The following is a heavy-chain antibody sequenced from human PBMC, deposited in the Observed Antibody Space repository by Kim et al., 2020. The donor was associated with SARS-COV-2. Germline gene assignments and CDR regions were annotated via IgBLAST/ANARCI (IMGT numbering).Heavy chain of an antibody. V-gene: IGHV3-23*01. D-gene: IGHD2-21*02. CDR3: AKDGCGGDCSPSEHES. J-gene: IGHJ4*02. CDR2: ISGSGEKK. Sequence: GGSLRLSCAASGIPFRSFVMNWVRQVPGRGLEWVSTISGSGEKKYYADSVKGRFTISRDNTENKLYLQMNSLRVEDTAIYYCAKDGCGGDCSPSEHESWGQGTLVTVSS. CDR1: GIPFRSFV.